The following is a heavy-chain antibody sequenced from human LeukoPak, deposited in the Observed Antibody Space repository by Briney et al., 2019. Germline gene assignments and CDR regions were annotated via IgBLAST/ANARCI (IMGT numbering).Heavy chain of an antibody. CDR2: INPSGGST. Sequence: ASVKVSCKASGYTFTSYYMHWVRQAPGQGLEWMGIINPSGGSTSYAQKFQGRVTMTRDTSTSTVYTELSSLRSEDTAVYYCARDLSSLGGDLGYDYFDYWGQGTLVTVSS. D-gene: IGHD2-15*01. CDR1: GYTFTSYY. J-gene: IGHJ4*02. CDR3: ARDLSSLGGDLGYDYFDY. V-gene: IGHV1-46*01.